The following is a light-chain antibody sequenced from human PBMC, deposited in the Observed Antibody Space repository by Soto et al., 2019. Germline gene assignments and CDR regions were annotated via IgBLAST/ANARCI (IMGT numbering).Light chain of an antibody. J-gene: IGKJ4*01. CDR2: EAS. CDR3: QQYNTFSIT. CDR1: QTINNW. Sequence: DIQMTQSPSTLSASVGDRVTITCRASQTINNWLAWYQQRPGKAPKLLIYEASTLEGGVPSRFSGSGSGTAFTLTISSLQPDDFGTYYCQQYNTFSITFGGGTKVEIK. V-gene: IGKV1-5*03.